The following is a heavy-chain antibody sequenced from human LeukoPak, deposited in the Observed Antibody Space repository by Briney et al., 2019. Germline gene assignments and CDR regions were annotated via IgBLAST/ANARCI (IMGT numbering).Heavy chain of an antibody. V-gene: IGHV4-39*01. Sequence: SETLSLTCTVSDGSVWTGDYYWGWIRQSPGKGLEWIGNVFYTGRTYYNPSLKSLATISVDTSRNQFSLRLNSVTAADTAVYYCARYRIYYYDGGSYPEGYFDYWGRGTLVTVSS. J-gene: IGHJ4*02. CDR3: ARYRIYYYDGGSYPEGYFDY. CDR2: VFYTGRT. CDR1: DGSVWTGDYY. D-gene: IGHD1-26*01.